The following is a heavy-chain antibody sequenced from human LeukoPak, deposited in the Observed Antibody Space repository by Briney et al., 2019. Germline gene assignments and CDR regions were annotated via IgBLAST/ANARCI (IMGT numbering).Heavy chain of an antibody. CDR1: GFTFSSYS. CDR3: ARVSGYDVPHYYYYYYMDV. Sequence: KPGGSLRLSCAASGFTFSSYSMNWVRQAPGKGLEWVSSISSSSYIYYADSVKGRFTISRDNAKNSLYLQMNSLRAEDTAVYYCARVSGYDVPHYYYYYYMDVWGKGTTVTVSS. V-gene: IGHV3-21*01. J-gene: IGHJ6*03. D-gene: IGHD5-12*01. CDR2: ISSSSYI.